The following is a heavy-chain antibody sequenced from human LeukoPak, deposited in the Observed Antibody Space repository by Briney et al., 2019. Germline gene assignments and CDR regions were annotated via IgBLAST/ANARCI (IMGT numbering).Heavy chain of an antibody. D-gene: IGHD3-22*01. CDR3: ARDPTYYYDSSGQVDY. Sequence: PGGSLRLSCAASGFTFSSYSMTWVRQAPGKGLEWVSYISSSSSTIYYADSVKGRFTISRDNAKNSLYMQMNSLRAEDTAVYYCARDPTYYYDSSGQVDYWGQGTLVTVSS. V-gene: IGHV3-48*04. J-gene: IGHJ4*02. CDR1: GFTFSSYS. CDR2: ISSSSSTI.